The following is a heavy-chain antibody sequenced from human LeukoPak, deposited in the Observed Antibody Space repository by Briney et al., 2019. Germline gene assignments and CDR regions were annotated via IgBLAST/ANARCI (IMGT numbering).Heavy chain of an antibody. Sequence: EGSLRLSCAASGFTFSNAWMNWVRQAPGKGLEWVGRIKSKTGGGTIDYAAPVKGSFTISRDDSKDTLYLQMNSLKSEDTAVYHCTTAAFVGATAYWGQGALVIVSS. J-gene: IGHJ4*02. CDR2: IKSKTGGGTI. V-gene: IGHV3-15*07. CDR1: GFTFSNAW. D-gene: IGHD1-26*01. CDR3: TTAAFVGATAY.